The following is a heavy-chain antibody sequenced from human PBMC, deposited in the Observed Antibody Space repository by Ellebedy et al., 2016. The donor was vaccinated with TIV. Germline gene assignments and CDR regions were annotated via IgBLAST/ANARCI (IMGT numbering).Heavy chain of an antibody. CDR3: VRGSSSPI. D-gene: IGHD6-13*01. CDR2: ILPVFGSA. CDR1: GDTFSSYA. J-gene: IGHJ4*02. Sequence: AASVKVSCKASGDTFSSYAVSWVRQAPGQGLEWMGKILPVFGSADYAQNFQGRVTITADASTSTAYMEVTSLRSEDTAVYFCVRGSSSPIWGQGTQVTVSS. V-gene: IGHV1-69*13.